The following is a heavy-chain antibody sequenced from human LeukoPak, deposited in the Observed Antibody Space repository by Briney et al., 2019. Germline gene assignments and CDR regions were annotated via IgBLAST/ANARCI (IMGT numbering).Heavy chain of an antibody. D-gene: IGHD1-26*01. Sequence: PGGSLRLSCAASGFTFSSYGMHWVRQAPGKGLEWVAVISYDGSNKYYADSVKGRFTISRDNSKNTLYLQMNSLRAEDTAVYYCAKDRFYSGSYYPHFDYWGQGTLVTVSS. V-gene: IGHV3-30*18. CDR3: AKDRFYSGSYYPHFDY. CDR2: ISYDGSNK. CDR1: GFTFSSYG. J-gene: IGHJ4*02.